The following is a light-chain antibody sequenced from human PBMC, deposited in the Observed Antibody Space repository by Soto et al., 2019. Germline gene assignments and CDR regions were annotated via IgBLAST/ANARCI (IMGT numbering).Light chain of an antibody. CDR3: QQYDDLPYT. CDR2: DAS. J-gene: IGKJ2*01. Sequence: DVQMTQSPSSLSASVGDRVTITCQASQDIANYLNWYQQKVGKAPKLLIYDASNLETGIPSRFDGSGSGTDFTFTISSLQPEDSATYYCQQYDDLPYTFGHGTKLQIK. V-gene: IGKV1-33*01. CDR1: QDIANY.